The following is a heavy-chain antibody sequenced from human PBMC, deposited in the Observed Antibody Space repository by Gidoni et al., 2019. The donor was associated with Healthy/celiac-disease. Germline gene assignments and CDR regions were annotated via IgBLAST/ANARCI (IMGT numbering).Heavy chain of an antibody. J-gene: IGHJ6*02. Sequence: QVQLVESGGGVVQPGRSLRLSCAASGFTFRSYAMHWVRQAPGKGLEWVAVISYDGSNKYYADSVKGRFTISRDNSKNTLYLQMNSLRAEDTAVYYCARELSYYYGSGSYLPVGGVDVWGQGTTVTVSS. CDR3: ARELSYYYGSGSYLPVGGVDV. CDR1: GFTFRSYA. V-gene: IGHV3-30-3*01. D-gene: IGHD3-10*01. CDR2: ISYDGSNK.